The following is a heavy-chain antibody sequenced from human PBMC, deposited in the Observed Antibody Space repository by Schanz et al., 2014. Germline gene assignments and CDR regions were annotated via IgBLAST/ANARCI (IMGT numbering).Heavy chain of an antibody. CDR3: TRSTLWSYDV. J-gene: IGHJ3*01. V-gene: IGHV4-4*02. Sequence: QVQLQESGPGLVKPSGTLSLTCVVSGGSISSGVWWTWARQSPGKGLEWIGEIFHSGTTNYNPPLESRVTISVDKSKNQFSLILSSMTAADTAVYYCTRSTLWSYDVWGRGTMVIVSS. CDR1: GGSISSGVW. D-gene: IGHD2-21*01. CDR2: IFHSGTT.